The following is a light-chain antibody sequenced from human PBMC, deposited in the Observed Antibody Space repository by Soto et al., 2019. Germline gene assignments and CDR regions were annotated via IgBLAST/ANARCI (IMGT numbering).Light chain of an antibody. CDR3: QQYGGSST. J-gene: IGKJ3*01. CDR1: QSVSSNY. CDR2: GAS. Sequence: EIVLTQSPGTLSLSPGERATLSCRASQSVSSNYLAWYQQKPGQAPRLLIFGASSRGTGIPDRFSGSVSGTDFTLTISGLEPEDFAVYYCQQYGGSSTFGPGTKVDIK. V-gene: IGKV3-20*01.